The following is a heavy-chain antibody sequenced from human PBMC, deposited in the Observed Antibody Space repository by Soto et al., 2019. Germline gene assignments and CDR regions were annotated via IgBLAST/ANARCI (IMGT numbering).Heavy chain of an antibody. CDR2: VNPSGGHA. D-gene: IGHD2-21*02. CDR1: GDTFTDYY. V-gene: IGHV1-46*01. Sequence: QVQLMQSGAEVKKPGASVKVSCKASGDTFTDYYIHWVRQAPGQGLEWMGTVNPSGGHATYAQQFLGRGTMTRDTSTSPLSMELTSLTSDDTAVYYCARGGHVVVVTAALDYWGQGTLVTVSS. CDR3: ARGGHVVVVTAALDY. J-gene: IGHJ4*02.